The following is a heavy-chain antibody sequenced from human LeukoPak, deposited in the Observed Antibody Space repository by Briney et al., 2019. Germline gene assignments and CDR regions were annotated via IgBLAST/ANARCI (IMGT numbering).Heavy chain of an antibody. CDR3: ARDRGVTAISAGIDY. D-gene: IGHD2-21*02. CDR2: ISSSGSTI. V-gene: IGHV3-11*01. Sequence: PGGSLRLSCAASGFTFSAYAMTWVRQAPGKGLEWVSYISSSGSTIYYADSVKGRFTISRDNAKNSLYLQMNSLRAEDTAVYYCARDRGVTAISAGIDYWGQGTLVTVSS. J-gene: IGHJ4*02. CDR1: GFTFSAYA.